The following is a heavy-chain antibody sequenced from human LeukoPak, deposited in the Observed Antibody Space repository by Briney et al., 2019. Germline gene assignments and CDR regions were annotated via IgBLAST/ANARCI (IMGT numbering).Heavy chain of an antibody. D-gene: IGHD6-13*01. CDR3: AKSRRGIAAAGLFDY. Sequence: GSLRLSCAASGFTFSSYGMHWVRQAPGKGLEWVAFIRYDGSNKYYADSVKGRFTISRDNSKNTLYLQMNSLRAEDTAVYYCAKSRRGIAAAGLFDYWGQGTLVTVSS. CDR1: GFTFSSYG. CDR2: IRYDGSNK. J-gene: IGHJ4*02. V-gene: IGHV3-30*02.